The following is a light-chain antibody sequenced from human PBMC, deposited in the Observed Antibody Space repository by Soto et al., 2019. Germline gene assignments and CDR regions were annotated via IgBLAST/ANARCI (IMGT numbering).Light chain of an antibody. CDR1: SSNIGSNF. V-gene: IGLV1-47*01. J-gene: IGLJ2*01. Sequence: QSVLTQPPPASGTPGQRVTISCSGSSSNIGSNFIYWYQQLPGTAPKLLIDRNNQRPSGVPDRFSGSKSGTSASLAISGLRSEDEGDYHCAAWDDSLSGVVFGGGTKLTVL. CDR3: AAWDDSLSGVV. CDR2: RNN.